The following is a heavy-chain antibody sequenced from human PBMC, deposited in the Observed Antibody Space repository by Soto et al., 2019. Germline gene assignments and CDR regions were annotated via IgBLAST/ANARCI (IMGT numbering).Heavy chain of an antibody. Sequence: QVQLVESGGGVVQPGRSLRLSCAASGFTFSSYGMHWVRQAPGKGLEWVAVISYDGSNKYYADSVKGRFTISRDNSKNTLYLQMNSMRAEDTAVYYCAQDPSLRFGELSPDYWGQGTLVTVSS. CDR2: ISYDGSNK. CDR1: GFTFSSYG. D-gene: IGHD3-10*01. CDR3: AQDPSLRFGELSPDY. J-gene: IGHJ4*02. V-gene: IGHV3-30*18.